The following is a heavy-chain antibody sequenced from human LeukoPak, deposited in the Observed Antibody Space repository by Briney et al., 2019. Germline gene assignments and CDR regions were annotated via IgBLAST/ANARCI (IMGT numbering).Heavy chain of an antibody. CDR2: INPNSGGT. D-gene: IGHD3-9*01. CDR3: ARVVLRYFDWLSSSDY. V-gene: IGHV1-2*02. J-gene: IGHJ4*02. CDR1: GYTFTGYY. Sequence: ASVKVSCKASGYTFTGYYMHWVRQAPGQGLEWMGWINPNSGGTNYAQKFQGRVTMTRDTSISTAYMELSRLRSDDTAVYYCARVVLRYFDWLSSSDYWGQGTLVTVSS.